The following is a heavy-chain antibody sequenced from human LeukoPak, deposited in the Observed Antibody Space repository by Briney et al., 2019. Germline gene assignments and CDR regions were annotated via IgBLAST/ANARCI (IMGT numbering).Heavy chain of an antibody. Sequence: NPSETLSLTCTVSGGSISSYYWSWIRQPPGKGLEWIGYIYYSGSTNYNPSLKSRVTISVDTSKNQYSLKLSSVTAADTAVYYCARGRWYCSSTSCYTHWFDPWGQGTLVTVSS. CDR1: GGSISSYY. CDR2: IYYSGST. D-gene: IGHD2-2*02. V-gene: IGHV4-59*08. CDR3: ARGRWYCSSTSCYTHWFDP. J-gene: IGHJ5*02.